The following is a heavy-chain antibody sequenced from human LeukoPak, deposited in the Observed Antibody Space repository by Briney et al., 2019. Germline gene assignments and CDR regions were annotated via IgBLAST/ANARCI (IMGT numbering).Heavy chain of an antibody. J-gene: IGHJ3*02. CDR3: ARAYSSGWALGAFDI. D-gene: IGHD6-19*01. V-gene: IGHV7-4-1*02. CDR2: INTNTGNP. Sequence: ASVKVSCKASGYTFTSYAMNWVRQAPGQGLEWMGWINTNTGNPTYAEGFTGRFVFSLDTSVSTAYLQISSLKAEDTAVYYCARAYSSGWALGAFDIWGQGTMVTVSS. CDR1: GYTFTSYA.